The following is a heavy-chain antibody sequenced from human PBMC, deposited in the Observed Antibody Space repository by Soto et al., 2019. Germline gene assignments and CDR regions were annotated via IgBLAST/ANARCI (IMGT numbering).Heavy chain of an antibody. V-gene: IGHV4-39*01. CDR3: ARLSYYYGSGSFDY. J-gene: IGHJ4*02. D-gene: IGHD3-10*01. CDR1: GGSISSSSYY. Sequence: SETLSLTCTVSGGSISSSSYYWGWIRQPPGKGLEGIGSIYYSGSTYYNPSLKSRVTISVDTSKNQFSLRLSSVTAADTAVYYCARLSYYYGSGSFDYWGQGTLVTVSS. CDR2: IYYSGST.